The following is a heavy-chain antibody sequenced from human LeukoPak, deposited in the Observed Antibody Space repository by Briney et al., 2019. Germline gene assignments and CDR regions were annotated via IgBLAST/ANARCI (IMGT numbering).Heavy chain of an antibody. V-gene: IGHV4-4*02. Sequence: SGTLSLTCGVSGGSISNTNWWTWFRQPPGKGLEWIGEVNLQGSTNYNPSLKSRVVISVDKSENHIPLKLTSVTAADTAVYYCAREGGPYRPLDYSGQGTLVTVAS. CDR3: AREGGPYRPLDY. CDR1: GGSISNTNW. CDR2: VNLQGST. J-gene: IGHJ4*02.